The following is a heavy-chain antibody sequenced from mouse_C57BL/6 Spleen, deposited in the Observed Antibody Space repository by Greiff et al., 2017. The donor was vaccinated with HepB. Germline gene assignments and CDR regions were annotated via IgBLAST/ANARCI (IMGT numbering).Heavy chain of an antibody. CDR1: GYTFTSYW. Sequence: VQLQQSGAELVMPGASVKLSCKASGYTFTSYWMHWVKQRPGQGLEWIGEIDPYDSYTNYNQKFKGKSTLTVDKSASTAYMQLSSLTSEDSAVDYWARYYGSSFDYWGQGTTLTVSS. J-gene: IGHJ2*01. CDR3: ARYYGSSFDY. D-gene: IGHD1-1*01. CDR2: IDPYDSYT. V-gene: IGHV1-69*01.